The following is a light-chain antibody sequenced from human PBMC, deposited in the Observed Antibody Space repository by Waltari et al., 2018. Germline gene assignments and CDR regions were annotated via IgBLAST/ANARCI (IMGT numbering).Light chain of an antibody. CDR1: QHIGSQ. Sequence: EIVLTQSPGTLSLSPGERAALSCRASQHIGSQLAWYHQRPGQPPRLLIDDASNRATGMPARFNGSWFGTDFTLTISSLQFEDSAVYYCQHRFSWPLTFGGGTKVEIK. J-gene: IGKJ4*01. CDR3: QHRFSWPLT. CDR2: DAS. V-gene: IGKV3-11*01.